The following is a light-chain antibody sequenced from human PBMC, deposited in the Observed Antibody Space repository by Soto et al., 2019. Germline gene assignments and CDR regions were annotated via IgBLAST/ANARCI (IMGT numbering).Light chain of an antibody. Sequence: EIVLTQSPATLSLSPGESATLSCRASQSVSSYLAWYQQKPGQAPRLLVYDASNRAPSIPARFSGSGSGTDFTLTISNLEPEDFAVYYCQQRSNWPLITFGPGTKVDIK. CDR2: DAS. J-gene: IGKJ3*01. CDR1: QSVSSY. V-gene: IGKV3-11*01. CDR3: QQRSNWPLIT.